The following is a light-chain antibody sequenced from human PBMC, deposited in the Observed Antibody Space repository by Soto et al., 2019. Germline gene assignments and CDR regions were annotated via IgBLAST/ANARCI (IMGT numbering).Light chain of an antibody. CDR2: DVN. CDR1: ISDIGSYNY. J-gene: IGLJ2*01. V-gene: IGLV2-14*03. Sequence: QSALTQPASVSGSPGQSITISCTGTISDIGSYNYVSWYQQHPGKAPKLIIYDVNYRASGISYRFSGSKSDNTASLTISGLQAEDEADYHCSSYTSTNVVVFGGGTKLTVL. CDR3: SSYTSTNVVV.